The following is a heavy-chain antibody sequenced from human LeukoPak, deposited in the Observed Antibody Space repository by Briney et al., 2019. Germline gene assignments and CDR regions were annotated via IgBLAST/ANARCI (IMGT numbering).Heavy chain of an antibody. V-gene: IGHV4-59*10. Sequence: SETLSLTCDVSGGSTSRHYWSWIRLPAGKGPEWIGRVHTSGSPDYSPSLKSRVTKSVDTSKNQVSLRLSSMTAADTAVYFCARVSYNAGSFISGGWFDPWGQGIRVTVSS. CDR3: ARVSYNAGSFISGGWFDP. CDR1: GGSTSRHY. CDR2: VHTSGSP. J-gene: IGHJ5*02. D-gene: IGHD3-10*01.